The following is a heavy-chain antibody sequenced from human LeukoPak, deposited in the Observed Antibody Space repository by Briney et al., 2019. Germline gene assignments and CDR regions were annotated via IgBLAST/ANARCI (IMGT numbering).Heavy chain of an antibody. D-gene: IGHD6-13*01. V-gene: IGHV3-21*01. CDR1: GFTFSSYA. J-gene: IGHJ4*02. Sequence: PGGSLRLSCAASGFTFSSYAMNWVRQAPGKGLEWVSSIDNNYRYYAQSVTGRFTISRDNAKNSLYLQMNSLRAEDTAVYYCAKVRGSTWDSLYYFDYWGQGTLVTVSS. CDR3: AKVRGSTWDSLYYFDY. CDR2: IDNNYR.